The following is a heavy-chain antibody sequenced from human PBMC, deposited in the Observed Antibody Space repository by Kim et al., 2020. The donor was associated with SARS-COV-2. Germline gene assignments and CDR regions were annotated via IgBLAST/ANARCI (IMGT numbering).Heavy chain of an antibody. V-gene: IGHV4-39*01. CDR2: IYYSGST. D-gene: IGHD6-19*01. J-gene: IGHJ2*01. CDR1: GGSISSSSYY. CDR3: ARLNSSGWYLGYFDL. Sequence: SETLSLTCTVSGGSISSSSYYWGWIRQPPGKGLEWIGNIYYSGSTYYNPSLKSRVTISVDTSKNQFSLKLSSVTAADTAVYYCARLNSSGWYLGYFDLWGRGTLVTVSS.